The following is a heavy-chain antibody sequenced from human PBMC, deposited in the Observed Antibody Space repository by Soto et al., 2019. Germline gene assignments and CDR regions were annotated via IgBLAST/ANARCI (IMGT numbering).Heavy chain of an antibody. D-gene: IGHD3-3*01. CDR1: GFTFSSNA. CDR2: IHGNGAT. Sequence: EVQLLESGGGLIQPGGSLRVSCAASGFTFSSNAMGWVRQAPGKGLEWVSAIHGNGATYYADSVKGRFTISRDNSKYTLYLQMNSLRAEDTAIYYCARFGSGSDAFDIWGQGTMVTVSS. V-gene: IGHV3-23*01. J-gene: IGHJ3*02. CDR3: ARFGSGSDAFDI.